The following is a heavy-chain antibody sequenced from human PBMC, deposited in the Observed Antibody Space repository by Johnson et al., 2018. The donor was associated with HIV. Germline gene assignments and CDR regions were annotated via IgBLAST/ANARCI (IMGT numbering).Heavy chain of an antibody. CDR2: ISYDGSNK. CDR3: ARDRAVAATSGAGAFDI. V-gene: IGHV3-30-3*01. CDR1: GFTFSSYA. D-gene: IGHD2-15*01. Sequence: QVQLVESGGGVVQPGRSLRLSCAASGFTFSSYAMHWVRQAPGKGLEWVAVISYDGSNKYYADSVKGRFTISSDNSKNKLYLQMNSLRAEDTAVYYCARDRAVAATSGAGAFDIWGQGTMVTVSS. J-gene: IGHJ3*02.